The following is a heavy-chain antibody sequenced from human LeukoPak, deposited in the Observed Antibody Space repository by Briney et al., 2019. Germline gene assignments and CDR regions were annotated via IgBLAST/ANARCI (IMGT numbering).Heavy chain of an antibody. D-gene: IGHD3-10*01. J-gene: IGHJ6*02. CDR1: GYTFTGYY. CDR3: ARWKSVGWFGEDYGMDV. Sequence: ASVKASCKASGYTFTGYYMHWVRQAPGQGLEWMGWINPNSGGTNYAQKFQGWVTMTRDTSISTAYMELSRLRSDDTAVYYCARWKSVGWFGEDYGMDVWGQGTTVTVSS. CDR2: INPNSGGT. V-gene: IGHV1-2*04.